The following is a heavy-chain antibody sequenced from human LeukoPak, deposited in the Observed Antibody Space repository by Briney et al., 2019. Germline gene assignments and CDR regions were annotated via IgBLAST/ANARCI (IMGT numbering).Heavy chain of an antibody. Sequence: PSETLSLTCTASGGSISSSSYYWGWIRQPPGKGLEWIGSIYYSGSTYYNPSLKSRVTISVDTSKNQFSLKLSSVTAADTAVYYCARRGYCSGGSCRNFDYWGQGTLVTVSS. CDR2: IYYSGST. D-gene: IGHD2-15*01. CDR3: ARRGYCSGGSCRNFDY. J-gene: IGHJ4*02. V-gene: IGHV4-39*01. CDR1: GGSISSSSYY.